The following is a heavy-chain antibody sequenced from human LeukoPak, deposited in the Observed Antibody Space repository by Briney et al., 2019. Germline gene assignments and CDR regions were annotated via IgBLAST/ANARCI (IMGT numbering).Heavy chain of an antibody. CDR1: GGSISSYY. CDR2: IYYRGST. D-gene: IGHD1-26*01. V-gene: IGHV4-59*01. J-gene: IGHJ4*02. Sequence: SETLSLTCTVSGGSISSYYWRWIRQPPGKGLECLGYIYYRGSTNYNPSLKSRVTISVGTSKNQFSLRLSSVTAADTAVYYCARDSFGRYRYSGSYFLDWGQGTLVTVSS. CDR3: ARDSFGRYRYSGSYFLD.